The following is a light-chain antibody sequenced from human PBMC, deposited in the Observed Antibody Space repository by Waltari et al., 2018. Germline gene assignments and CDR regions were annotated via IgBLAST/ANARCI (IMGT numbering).Light chain of an antibody. CDR1: QSVGSSS. CDR2: RAS. CDR3: QQHGTLPAT. J-gene: IGKJ1*01. Sequence: ELVLTQSPGTASLSPGERVTLPCRASQSVGSSSLAWYQQKPGQAPKLDLHRASRRATGIPDRFSGSGSGTDFSLTISRLEPEDFAVYYCQQHGTLPATFGQGTKVEIK. V-gene: IGKV3-20*01.